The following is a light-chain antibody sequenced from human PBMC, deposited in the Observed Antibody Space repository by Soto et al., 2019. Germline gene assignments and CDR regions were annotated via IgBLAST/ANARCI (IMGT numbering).Light chain of an antibody. J-gene: IGKJ3*01. CDR1: QSLLQTNGYNY. Sequence: DIVLTQSPLFLPVTPGQPATISCTSSQSLLQTNGYNYLDWDLQKPGQSPQLLNYLGSNRASGVPDRFSDSGSGTDFTLRISRVEAEDVGIYYCMQAIQTPRTFGPGTKVDIK. CDR3: MQAIQTPRT. CDR2: LGS. V-gene: IGKV2-28*01.